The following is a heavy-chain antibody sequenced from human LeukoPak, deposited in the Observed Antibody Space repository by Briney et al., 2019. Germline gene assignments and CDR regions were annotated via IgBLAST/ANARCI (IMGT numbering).Heavy chain of an antibody. CDR2: INHSGST. J-gene: IGHJ4*02. Sequence: SETLSLTCAVYGGSFSGYYWSWIRQPPGKGLKWMGEINHSGSTNYNPSLKSRVTISVDTSKNQFSLKLSSVTAADTAVYYCARGRIAVAGWFKSYYIDYWGQGTLVTVSS. CDR1: GGSFSGYY. D-gene: IGHD6-19*01. V-gene: IGHV4-34*01. CDR3: ARGRIAVAGWFKSYYIDY.